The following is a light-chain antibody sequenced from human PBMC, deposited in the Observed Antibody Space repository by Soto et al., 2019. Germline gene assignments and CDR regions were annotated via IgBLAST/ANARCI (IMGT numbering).Light chain of an antibody. CDR1: QSISNY. J-gene: IGKJ1*01. V-gene: IGKV1-27*01. CDR3: QKYNSAPRT. CDR2: AAS. Sequence: DIQIAQSPSSVSASVGDRVTITCRASQSISNYLAWYQQKPGKVPKLLIYAASTLQSGVPSRFSGSGSGTDFTLTISSLQPEDVATYYCQKYNSAPRTFGQGTKVDIK.